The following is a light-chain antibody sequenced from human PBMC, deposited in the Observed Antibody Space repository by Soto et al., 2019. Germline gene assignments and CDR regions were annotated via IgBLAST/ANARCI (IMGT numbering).Light chain of an antibody. J-gene: IGKJ4*01. CDR2: KTS. CDR3: QQYDSYPLT. V-gene: IGKV1-5*03. Sequence: DIQMTQSPSTLSASVGDRVTITCRASQSISSWLAWYQQKPGKAPNLLIYKTSSLESGVPSRFSGSGSGTEFTLAVNSLQPDDFATYYCQQYDSYPLTFGGGFKVEIK. CDR1: QSISSW.